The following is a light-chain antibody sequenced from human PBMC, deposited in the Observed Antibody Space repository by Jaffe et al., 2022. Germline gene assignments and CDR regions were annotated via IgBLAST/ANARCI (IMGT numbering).Light chain of an antibody. Sequence: QSALTQPPSASGSPGQSVTISCTGASSDVGKYNYVSWYQQHPGKAPKLMIYEVSKRPSGVPDRFSGSKSGNTASLTVSGLQAEDEADYYCSSFAGNNFVAFGGGTKLTVL. J-gene: IGLJ2*01. CDR1: SSDVGKYNY. CDR2: EVS. V-gene: IGLV2-8*01. CDR3: SSFAGNNFVA.